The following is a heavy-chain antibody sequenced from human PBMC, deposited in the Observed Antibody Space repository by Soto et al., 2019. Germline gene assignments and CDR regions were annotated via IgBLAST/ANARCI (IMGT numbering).Heavy chain of an antibody. CDR3: ARVSAAGSVGTPDY. CDR1: GGSSRGYT. J-gene: IGHJ4*02. Sequence: SETLSLTCAVYGGSSRGYTWCWVRQPPGKGLERCGEIHHSACTNYNPSLKSRVTISVDTSKNHFSPKLSSVTAADTAVYYCARVSAAGSVGTPDYWGQGTLVTVSS. V-gene: IGHV4-34*01. CDR2: IHHSACT. D-gene: IGHD6-13*01.